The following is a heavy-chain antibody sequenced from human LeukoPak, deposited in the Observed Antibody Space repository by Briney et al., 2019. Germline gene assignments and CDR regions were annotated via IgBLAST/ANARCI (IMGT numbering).Heavy chain of an antibody. J-gene: IGHJ6*03. V-gene: IGHV3-53*01. CDR3: ARRGGSGSLYYMDV. D-gene: IGHD3-10*01. CDR2: IYSGGST. CDR1: GFTVSSNS. Sequence: GGSLRLSCAASGFTVSSNSMTWVRQAPGKGLEWVSIIYSGGSTYYADSVKGRFTISRDNSKNTLYLQMNSLRAEDTAVYYCARRGGSGSLYYMDVWGKGTTVTISS.